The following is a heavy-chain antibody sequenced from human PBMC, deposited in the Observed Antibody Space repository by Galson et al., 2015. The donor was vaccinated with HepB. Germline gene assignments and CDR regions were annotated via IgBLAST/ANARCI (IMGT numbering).Heavy chain of an antibody. D-gene: IGHD3-9*01. CDR3: ARRVGHTGYPFDY. Sequence: QSGAEVKKPGESLRISCQGPGYTFTNYWIAWVRLMPGKGLEFMGIIYPGDSDTKYSPSFQGQVSISVDKSISTAYVQWSSLKASDTAIYYCARRVGHTGYPFDYWGQGTLVTVSS. CDR2: IYPGDSDT. V-gene: IGHV5-51*01. J-gene: IGHJ4*02. CDR1: GYTFTNYW.